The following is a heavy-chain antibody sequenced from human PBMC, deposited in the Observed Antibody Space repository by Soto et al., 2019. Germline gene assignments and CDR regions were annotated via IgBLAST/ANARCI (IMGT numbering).Heavy chain of an antibody. CDR1: GFTFSSYA. J-gene: IGHJ4*02. D-gene: IGHD2-15*01. Sequence: GGSLRLSCAASGFTFSSYAMSWVRQAPGKGLEWVSAISGSGGSTYYADSVKGRFTISRDNSKNTLYLQMNSLRAEDTAVYYCAKEESGYCSGGSCDPSFDYWGQGPLVTVSS. CDR2: ISGSGGST. V-gene: IGHV3-23*01. CDR3: AKEESGYCSGGSCDPSFDY.